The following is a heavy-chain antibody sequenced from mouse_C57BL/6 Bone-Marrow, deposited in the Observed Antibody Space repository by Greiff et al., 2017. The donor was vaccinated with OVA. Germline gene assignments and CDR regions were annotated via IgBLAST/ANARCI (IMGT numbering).Heavy chain of an antibody. CDR1: GFTFSSYA. V-gene: IGHV5-4*03. CDR2: ISDGGSYT. D-gene: IGHD2-5*01. CDR3: ARGGEVTTRFYWYFDV. Sequence: EVKLEESGGGLVKPGGSLKLSCAASGFTFSSYAMSWVRQTPEKRLEWVATISDGGSYTYYPDNVKGRFTISRDNAKNNLYLQMSHLKSEDTAMYYCARGGEVTTRFYWYFDVWGTGTTVTVSS. J-gene: IGHJ1*03.